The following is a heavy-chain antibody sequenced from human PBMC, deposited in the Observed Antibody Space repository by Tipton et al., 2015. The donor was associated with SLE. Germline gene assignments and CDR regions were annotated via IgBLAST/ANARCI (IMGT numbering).Heavy chain of an antibody. CDR3: ARETIKHPRGYYSSYGMDV. Sequence: SLRLSCAAPGFTFSSYWMSWVRQAPGKGLEWVANIKQDGSEKYYVDSVKGRFTISRDNAKNSLYLQMNSLRAEDTAVYYCARETIKHPRGYYSSYGMDVWGQGTTVTVSS. D-gene: IGHD3-9*01. J-gene: IGHJ6*02. CDR2: IKQDGSEK. V-gene: IGHV3-7*01. CDR1: GFTFSSYW.